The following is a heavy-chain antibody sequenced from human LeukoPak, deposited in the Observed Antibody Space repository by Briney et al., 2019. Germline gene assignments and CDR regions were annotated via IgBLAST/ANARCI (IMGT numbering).Heavy chain of an antibody. CDR1: GGTFSSYA. D-gene: IGHD3-22*01. V-gene: IGHV1-69*04. J-gene: IGHJ4*02. CDR2: IIPILGIA. CDR3: ARDPMVHYYDSSGYPFDY. Sequence: GASVKVSCKASGGTFSSYAISWVRQAPGQGLEWMGRIIPILGIANYAQKFQGRVTITADKSTSTAYMELSSLRSGDTAVYYCARDPMVHYYDSSGYPFDYWGQGTLVTVSS.